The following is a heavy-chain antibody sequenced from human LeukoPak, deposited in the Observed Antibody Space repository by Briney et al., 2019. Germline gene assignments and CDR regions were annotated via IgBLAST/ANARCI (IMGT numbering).Heavy chain of an antibody. D-gene: IGHD1-1*01. J-gene: IGHJ6*03. CDR2: VYDSGTT. Sequence: SETLSLTCTVSGGSISSYYWSWIRQPPGKGLEWFGYVYDSGTTNYNPSLKSRVTISVDTSKNQFSLKLSSVTAADTAVYYCARVSWFPGTSYYYMDVWGKGTTVTVSS. CDR3: ARVSWFPGTSYYYMDV. V-gene: IGHV4-59*01. CDR1: GGSISSYY.